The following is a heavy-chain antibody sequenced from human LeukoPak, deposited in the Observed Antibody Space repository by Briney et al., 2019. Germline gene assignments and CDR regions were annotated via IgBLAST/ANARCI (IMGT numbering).Heavy chain of an antibody. CDR3: ARDKENGDYSY. J-gene: IGHJ4*02. V-gene: IGHV1-3*01. CDR2: INAGNGNT. D-gene: IGHD4-17*01. Sequence: ASVKVSCKASGYTFTSYAMHWVRQAPGQRLEWMGWINAGNGNTKYSQKFQGRVTITRDTSASTAYVELSSLRSEDTAAYYCARDKENGDYSYWGQGTLVTVSS. CDR1: GYTFTSYA.